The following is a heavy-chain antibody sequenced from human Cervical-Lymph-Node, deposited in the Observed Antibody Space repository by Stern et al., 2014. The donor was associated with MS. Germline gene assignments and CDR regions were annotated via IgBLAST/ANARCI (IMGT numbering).Heavy chain of an antibody. V-gene: IGHV3-11*01. J-gene: IGHJ4*02. D-gene: IGHD2-2*01. Sequence: VQLVESGGGLVKPGGSLTLSCAASGFRFRDSYMTWVRQAPGKGLERLSFISSSGTTIYYADSVKGRFTIARDNAKDSLYLLMNSLRAEDTAMYYCTRGRTAALGDYWGQGTLVTVSS. CDR2: ISSSGTTI. CDR3: TRGRTAALGDY. CDR1: GFRFRDSY.